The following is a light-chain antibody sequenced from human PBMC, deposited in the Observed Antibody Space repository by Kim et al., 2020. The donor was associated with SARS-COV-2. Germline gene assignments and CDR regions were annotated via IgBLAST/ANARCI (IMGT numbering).Light chain of an antibody. V-gene: IGKV1-33*01. CDR1: QDISNY. CDR3: QQYDNPPGLT. Sequence: DIQMTQSPSSLSASVGDRVTITCQASQDISNYLNWYQQKPGKAPKLLIYDASNLETGVPSRFSGSGSGTDFTFTISSLQPEDIATYYCQQYDNPPGLTFGGGTKVDIK. CDR2: DAS. J-gene: IGKJ4*01.